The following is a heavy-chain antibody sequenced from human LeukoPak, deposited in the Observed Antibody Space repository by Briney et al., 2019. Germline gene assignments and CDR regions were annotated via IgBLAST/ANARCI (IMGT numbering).Heavy chain of an antibody. Sequence: GGSLRLSCAASGFTFDDFSMHWVRQAPGKGLEWVANIKQDGSEKYYVDSVKGRFTISRDNAKNSLYLQMNSLRAEDTAVYYCARSGDSEAFDIWGQGTMVTVSS. CDR1: GFTFDDFS. V-gene: IGHV3-7*01. CDR2: IKQDGSEK. CDR3: ARSGDSEAFDI. J-gene: IGHJ3*02. D-gene: IGHD7-27*01.